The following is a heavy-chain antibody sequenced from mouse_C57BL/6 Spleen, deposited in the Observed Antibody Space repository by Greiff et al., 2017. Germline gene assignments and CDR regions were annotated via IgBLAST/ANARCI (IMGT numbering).Heavy chain of an antibody. J-gene: IGHJ4*01. D-gene: IGHD2-3*01. CDR2: FNPSTGGT. Sequence: QLQQFGPELVKPGASVKLSCKASGYPFTGYYMNWVKQSPEKSREWFGEFNPSTGGTTYNQKFKAKATLTVDKSSSTAYMQLKSLTSEDSAVYYCARRGYYDAMDYWGQGTSVTVSS. CDR1: GYPFTGYY. CDR3: ARRGYYDAMDY. V-gene: IGHV1-42*01.